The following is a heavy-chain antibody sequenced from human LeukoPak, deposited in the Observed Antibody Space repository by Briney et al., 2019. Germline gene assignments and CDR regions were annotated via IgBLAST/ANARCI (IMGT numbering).Heavy chain of an antibody. CDR3: ARGSLASEYSSRDYYYGMDV. V-gene: IGHV3-21*01. CDR2: ISSSSSYI. CDR1: GFTFSSYS. J-gene: IGHJ6*02. Sequence: GGSLRLSCAASGFTFSSYSMNWVRKAPGKALEGVSSISSSSSYIYYADSVKGRFTISRDNGKNSLYLQMNSLRAEDTAVYYCARGSLASEYSSRDYYYGMDVWGQGPTVPVSS. D-gene: IGHD6-6*01.